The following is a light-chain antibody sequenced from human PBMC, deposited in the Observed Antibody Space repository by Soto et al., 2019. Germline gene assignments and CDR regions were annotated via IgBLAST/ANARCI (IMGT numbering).Light chain of an antibody. V-gene: IGLV2-14*01. J-gene: IGLJ2*01. CDR3: SSYTSSSTLV. Sequence: QSALTQPASVSGSPGQSITISCTGTSSDVGVYNYVSWYQHHPSKAPKLMIFEVSDRPSGVSNRFSGSKSGNTASLTISGLQAEDEADYYCSSYTSSSTLVFGGGTKLTVL. CDR1: SSDVGVYNY. CDR2: EVS.